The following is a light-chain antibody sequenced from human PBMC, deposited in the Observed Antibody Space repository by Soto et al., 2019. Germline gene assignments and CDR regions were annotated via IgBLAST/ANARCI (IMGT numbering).Light chain of an antibody. Sequence: EIVMTQSPATLSVSPGERATLSCRASQSVSSNLAWYQQKPGQAPRLLIYHASTRATGIPARFSGSGSGTEFTLTISSLQSEDFAVYYCQQYGSSAFYTFGQGTKLEIK. CDR2: HAS. J-gene: IGKJ2*01. V-gene: IGKV3-15*01. CDR3: QQYGSSAFYT. CDR1: QSVSSN.